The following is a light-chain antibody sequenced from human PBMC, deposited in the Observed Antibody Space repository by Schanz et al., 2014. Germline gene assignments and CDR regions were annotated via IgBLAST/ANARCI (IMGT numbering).Light chain of an antibody. CDR1: QSVSSSY. Sequence: EIVLTQSPGTLSLSPGERATLSCRASQSVSSSYLAWYQQKPGQAPRLLIYGASSRASGIPARFSGSGSGTEFTLTISSLQSEDFAVYYCHHYNNWPPMYTFGQGTKLELK. CDR3: HHYNNWPPMYT. J-gene: IGKJ2*01. V-gene: IGKV3D-15*01. CDR2: GAS.